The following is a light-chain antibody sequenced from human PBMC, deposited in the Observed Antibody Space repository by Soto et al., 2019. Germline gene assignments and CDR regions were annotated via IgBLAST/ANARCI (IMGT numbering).Light chain of an antibody. CDR2: GVS. CDR1: QSVYRSY. V-gene: IGKV3-20*01. Sequence: EIVLTQSPGTLSLSPGERATLSCRASQSVYRSYLAWYQQKPGQAPRLLMYGVSSRATGIPDRFSGSGSGTDFTLTISRLEPEDFAVYSCQQYCTSPPTFGGGTKVEIK. J-gene: IGKJ4*01. CDR3: QQYCTSPPT.